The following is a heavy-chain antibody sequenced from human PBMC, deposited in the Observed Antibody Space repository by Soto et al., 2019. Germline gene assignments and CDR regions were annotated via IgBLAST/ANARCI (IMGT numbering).Heavy chain of an antibody. CDR2: IDPSDSYT. V-gene: IGHV5-10-1*01. CDR1: GYSFTSYW. J-gene: IGHJ6*02. D-gene: IGHD3-3*01. CDR3: ARHRGNYDFWSGYHTYYYYGMDV. Sequence: ESLKISCKGSGYSFTSYWISWVRQMPGKGLEWMGRIDPSDSYTNYSPSFQGHVTISADKSISTAYLQWSSLKASDTAMYYCARHRGNYDFWSGYHTYYYYGMDVWGQGTTVTVS.